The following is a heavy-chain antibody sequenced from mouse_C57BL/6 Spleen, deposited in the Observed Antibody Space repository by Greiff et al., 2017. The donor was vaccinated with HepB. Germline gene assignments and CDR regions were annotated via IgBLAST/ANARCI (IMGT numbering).Heavy chain of an antibody. V-gene: IGHV1-69*01. CDR3: ARGDYDERDY. CDR1: GYTFTSYW. J-gene: IGHJ2*01. CDR2: IDPSDSYT. D-gene: IGHD2-4*01. Sequence: QVQLQQPGAELVMPGASVKLSCKASGYTFTSYWMHWVKQRPGQGLEWIGEIDPSDSYTNYNQKFKGKSTLTVDKSSSTAYMQLSSLTSEDSAVYYCARGDYDERDYWGQGTTLTVSS.